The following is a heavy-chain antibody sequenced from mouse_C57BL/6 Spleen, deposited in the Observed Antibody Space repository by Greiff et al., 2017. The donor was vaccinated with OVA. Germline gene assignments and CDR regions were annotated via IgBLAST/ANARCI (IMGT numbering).Heavy chain of an antibody. Sequence: LVESGAELVRPGASVTLSCKASGYTFTDYEMHWVKQTPVHGLEWIGAIDPETGGTAYNQKFKGKAILTADKSSSTAYMELRSLTSEDSAAYYCTRLSSPFDYWGQGTTLTVSA. J-gene: IGHJ2*01. CDR3: TRLSSPFDY. D-gene: IGHD1-1*01. V-gene: IGHV1-15*01. CDR1: GYTFTDYE. CDR2: IDPETGGT.